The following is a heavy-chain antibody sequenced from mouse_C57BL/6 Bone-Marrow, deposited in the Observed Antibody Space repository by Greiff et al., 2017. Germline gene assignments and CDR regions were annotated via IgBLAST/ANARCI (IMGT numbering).Heavy chain of an antibody. Sequence: QVQLKESGAELVRPGTSVKVSCKASGYAFTNYLIEWVKQRPGQGLEWIGVINPGSGGTNYNEKVKGKATLTADKSSSTAYMQLSSLTSEDSAVYFCARAGTGTGDYFDYWGQGTTLTVSS. J-gene: IGHJ2*01. CDR1: GYAFTNYL. CDR2: INPGSGGT. D-gene: IGHD4-1*01. V-gene: IGHV1-54*01. CDR3: ARAGTGTGDYFDY.